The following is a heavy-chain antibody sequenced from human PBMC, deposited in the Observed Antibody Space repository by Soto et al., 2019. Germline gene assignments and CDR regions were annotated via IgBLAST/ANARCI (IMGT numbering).Heavy chain of an antibody. CDR3: AKFSYDSSGYLFDY. V-gene: IGHV3-23*01. CDR1: GFTFGSYA. Sequence: PGGSLRLSCAASGFTFGSYAMSWVRQAPGKGLEWVSAISSSGGSTYYADSVKGRFTISRDNSKNTLYLQMSSLRAEDTAVYYCAKFSYDSSGYLFDYWGQGTLVTVSS. CDR2: ISSSGGST. J-gene: IGHJ4*02. D-gene: IGHD3-22*01.